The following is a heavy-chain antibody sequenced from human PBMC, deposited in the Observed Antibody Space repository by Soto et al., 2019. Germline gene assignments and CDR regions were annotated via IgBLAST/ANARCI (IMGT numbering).Heavy chain of an antibody. V-gene: IGHV1-2*02. Sequence: QEQLVQSGAEVKKPGASVKVSCKASGYTFSGYYIHWLRQAPGQGLEWMGWINPNSGGTNYAQKIQGRVTVTRDTPTSTAYMELSRLTSDESAVQYCARSLTEEYCTITGCYTSPLYGMDVWGQGTTVTVSS. CDR3: ARSLTEEYCTITGCYTSPLYGMDV. CDR2: INPNSGGT. J-gene: IGHJ6*02. CDR1: GYTFSGYY. D-gene: IGHD2-2*02.